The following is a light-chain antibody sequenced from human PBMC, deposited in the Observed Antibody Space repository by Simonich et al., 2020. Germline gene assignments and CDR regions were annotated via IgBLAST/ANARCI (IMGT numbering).Light chain of an antibody. CDR1: QDISNY. Sequence: DIQLPQSPSSLSASVGERVTITCQASQDISNYLNWYKQKPGKAPKLLIYDASNLETGVPSRFSGSGSGTDFTFTISSLQPEDIATYYCQQYDNLYTFGQGTKLEIK. V-gene: IGKV1-33*01. J-gene: IGKJ2*01. CDR3: QQYDNLYT. CDR2: DAS.